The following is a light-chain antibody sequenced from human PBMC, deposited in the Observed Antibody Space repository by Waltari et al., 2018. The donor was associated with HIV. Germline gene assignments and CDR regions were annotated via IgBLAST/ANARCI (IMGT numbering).Light chain of an antibody. CDR3: QAWDSSLV. CDR2: QDS. J-gene: IGLJ2*01. Sequence: SYELTQPPSVSVSPGQTASITCSGDKLGDKYACWYQQKPGQSPVLVIYQDSKRPSGIPERFSGSNSGNTATLTISGTQAMDEADYYCQAWDSSLVSGGGTKLTVL. CDR1: KLGDKY. V-gene: IGLV3-1*01.